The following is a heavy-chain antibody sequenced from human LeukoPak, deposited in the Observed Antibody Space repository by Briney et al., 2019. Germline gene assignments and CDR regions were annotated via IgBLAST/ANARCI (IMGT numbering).Heavy chain of an antibody. CDR3: AKPGTYYDSSGYRREDIDY. D-gene: IGHD3-22*01. Sequence: GGSLRLSCEGSGFSFSRAWLNWVRQAPGKGLEWVSAISGSGGSTYYADSVKGRFTISRDNSKNTLYLQMNSLRAENTAVYYCAKPGTYYDSSGYRREDIDYWGQGTLVTVSS. V-gene: IGHV3-23*01. CDR1: GFSFSRAW. J-gene: IGHJ4*02. CDR2: ISGSGGST.